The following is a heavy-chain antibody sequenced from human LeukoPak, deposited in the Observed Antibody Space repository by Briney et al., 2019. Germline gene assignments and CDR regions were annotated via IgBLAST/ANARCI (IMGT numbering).Heavy chain of an antibody. CDR1: GGTFSSYA. CDR3: ASSIRFLEWLPTYFDY. D-gene: IGHD3-3*01. CDR2: IIPIFGTA. V-gene: IGHV1-69*13. Sequence: SVTVSCKASGGTFSSYAISWVRQAPGQGLEWMGGIIPIFGTANYAQKFQGRVTITADESTSTAYMELSSLRSEDTAVYYCASSIRFLEWLPTYFDYWGQGTLATVSS. J-gene: IGHJ4*02.